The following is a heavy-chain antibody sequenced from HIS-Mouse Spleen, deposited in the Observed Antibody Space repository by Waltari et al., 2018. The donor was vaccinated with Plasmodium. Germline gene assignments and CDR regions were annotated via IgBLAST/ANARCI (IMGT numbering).Heavy chain of an antibody. D-gene: IGHD6-13*01. Sequence: EVQLVESGGGLVQPGGSLRLSCSAPGFPFSSHWMSWVRQAPGKGLEWVANIKQDGSEKYYVDSVKGRFTISRDNAKNSLYLQMNSLRAEDTAVYYCASSWYWYFDLWGRGTLVTVSS. V-gene: IGHV3-7*01. J-gene: IGHJ2*01. CDR1: GFPFSSHW. CDR2: IKQDGSEK. CDR3: ASSWYWYFDL.